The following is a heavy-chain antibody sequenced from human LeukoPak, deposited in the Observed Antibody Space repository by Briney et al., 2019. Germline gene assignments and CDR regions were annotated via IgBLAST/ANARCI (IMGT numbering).Heavy chain of an antibody. J-gene: IGHJ5*02. CDR2: IYYSGST. V-gene: IGHV4-31*03. Sequence: SETLSLTCTVSGGSISSGGYSLSWIRQHPGKGLEWIGYIYYSGSTSYNPSLKSRVTISLDTSKNRITLNLSSVTAADTAVYYCAGTVAVSRYWFDPWGQGALVTVAS. D-gene: IGHD6-19*01. CDR1: GGSISSGGYS. CDR3: AGTVAVSRYWFDP.